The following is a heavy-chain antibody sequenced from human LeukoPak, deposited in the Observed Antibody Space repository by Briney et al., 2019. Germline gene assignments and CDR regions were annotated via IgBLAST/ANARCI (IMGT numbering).Heavy chain of an antibody. V-gene: IGHV3-53*01. CDR2: IYSGGST. J-gene: IGHJ3*02. Sequence: GGCLRLSCAVSGFTVSSNYMSWVRQAPGKGLEWVSVIYSGGSTYYADSVKGRFTISRDNSKNTLYLQMNSLRAEDTAVYYCAKDGYSYGLDAFDIWGQGTMVTVSS. CDR1: GFTVSSNY. D-gene: IGHD5-18*01. CDR3: AKDGYSYGLDAFDI.